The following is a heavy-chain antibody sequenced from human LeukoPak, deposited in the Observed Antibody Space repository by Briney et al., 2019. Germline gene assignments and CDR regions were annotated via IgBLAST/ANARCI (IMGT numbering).Heavy chain of an antibody. CDR3: ARDAAYYYDSSGLFDY. CDR2: IYTSGST. D-gene: IGHD3-22*01. Sequence: SQTLSLTCTVSGGSISSGSYYWSWIRQPAGKGLEWIGRIYTSGSTNYNPSLKSRVTISVDTSKNQFSLKLSSVTAADTAVYYCARDAAYYYDSSGLFDYWGQGTLATVSS. CDR1: GGSISSGSYY. J-gene: IGHJ4*02. V-gene: IGHV4-61*02.